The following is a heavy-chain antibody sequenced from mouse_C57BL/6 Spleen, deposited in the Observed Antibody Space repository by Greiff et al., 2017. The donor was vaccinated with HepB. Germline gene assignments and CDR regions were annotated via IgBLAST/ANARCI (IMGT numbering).Heavy chain of an antibody. CDR2: IDPSDSYT. CDR3: ARRPITYYGSSYEPNLFDY. D-gene: IGHD1-1*01. CDR1: GYTFTSYW. J-gene: IGHJ2*01. Sequence: QVQLQQPGAELVMPGASVKLSCKASGYTFTSYWMHWVKQRPGQGLEWIGEIDPSDSYTNYNQKFKGKSTLTVDKSSSTAYMQLSSLTSEDSAVYYCARRPITYYGSSYEPNLFDYWGQGTTLTVSS. V-gene: IGHV1-69*01.